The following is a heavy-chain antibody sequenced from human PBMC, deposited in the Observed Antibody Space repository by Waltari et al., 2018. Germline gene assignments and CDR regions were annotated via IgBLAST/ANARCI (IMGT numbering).Heavy chain of an antibody. J-gene: IGHJ4*02. CDR3: ARAISGYGDY. V-gene: IGHV1-8*01. CDR1: GYTLTELS. CDR2: MNPNSGNT. Sequence: QVQLVQSGAEVKKPGASVKVSCKVSGYTLTELSMHWVRQATGQGLEWMGWMNPNSGNTGYAQKFQGRVTMTRNTSISTAYMELSSLRSEDTAVYYCARAISGYGDYWGQGTLVTVSS. D-gene: IGHD5-12*01.